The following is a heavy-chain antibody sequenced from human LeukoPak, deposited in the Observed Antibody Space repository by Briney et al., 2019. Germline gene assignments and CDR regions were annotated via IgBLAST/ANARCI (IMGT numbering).Heavy chain of an antibody. J-gene: IGHJ5*02. CDR3: ARHGTSGTNLNWFDP. CDR2: IYYSGST. Sequence: SETLSLTCTVSGASINNYYWSWIRQPPGKGLEWIGYIYYSGSTNYNPSLKSRVTISVDTSKDQFSLKLSSVTAADTAVYYCARHGTSGTNLNWFDPWGQGTLVTVSS. V-gene: IGHV4-59*01. D-gene: IGHD1-1*01. CDR1: GASINNYY.